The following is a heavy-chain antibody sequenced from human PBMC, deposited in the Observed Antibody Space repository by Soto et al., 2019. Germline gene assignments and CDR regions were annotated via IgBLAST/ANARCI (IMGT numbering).Heavy chain of an antibody. J-gene: IGHJ5*02. V-gene: IGHV3-30*18. CDR1: GVTFYIHG. D-gene: IGHD3-3*01. Sequence: GSMGLAWAASGVTFYIHGMHWVRQTPGNGLEWVAVISNDGNKKYYVESVEGRFSISRDNSKSIVYLQMNNVRIEDTAKYYCAKDKVPYYDFWSGQRWFDPWGQGTQVTGSS. CDR2: ISNDGNKK. CDR3: AKDKVPYYDFWSGQRWFDP.